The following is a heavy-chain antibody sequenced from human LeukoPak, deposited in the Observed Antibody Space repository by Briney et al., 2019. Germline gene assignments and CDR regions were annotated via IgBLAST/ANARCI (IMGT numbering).Heavy chain of an antibody. CDR3: ARDSLITKVRGVIDY. D-gene: IGHD3-10*01. V-gene: IGHV3-48*03. Sequence: PGGSLRLSCVAYGFTFSSYEINWVRQAPGKGLEWVSYISSSGSTIYYADSVKGRFTISRDNAKNSLYLQMNSLRAEDTAVYYCARDSLITKVRGVIDYWGQGTLVTVSS. CDR1: GFTFSSYE. J-gene: IGHJ4*02. CDR2: ISSSGSTI.